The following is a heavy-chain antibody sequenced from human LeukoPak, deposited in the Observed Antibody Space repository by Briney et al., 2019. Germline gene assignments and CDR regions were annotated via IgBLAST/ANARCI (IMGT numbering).Heavy chain of an antibody. CDR1: GGSISSGGYY. CDR3: ARGGPRITIFGVGCAFDI. CDR2: IYHSGST. V-gene: IGHV4-30-2*01. J-gene: IGHJ3*02. Sequence: SETLSLTCTVSGGSISSGGYYWSWIRQPPGKGLEWIGYIYHSGSTYYNPSLKSRVTISVDRSKNQFSLKLSSVTAADTAVYYCARGGPRITIFGVGCAFDIWGQGTMVTVSS. D-gene: IGHD3-3*01.